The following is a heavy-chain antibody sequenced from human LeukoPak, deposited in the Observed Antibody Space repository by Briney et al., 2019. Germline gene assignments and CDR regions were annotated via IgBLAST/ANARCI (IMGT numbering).Heavy chain of an antibody. CDR1: GFTFSSYA. D-gene: IGHD1-1*01. CDR3: ARGDDLSGDH. V-gene: IGHV3-64*01. J-gene: IGHJ4*02. CDR2: ISSNGGST. Sequence: PGGSLRLSCAASGFTFSSYAMHWVRQAPGKGLEYVSAISSNGGSTYYANSVKGRFTISRDNSKNTLYLQMGSLRAEDTAVYYCARGDDLSGDHWGQGTLVTVSS.